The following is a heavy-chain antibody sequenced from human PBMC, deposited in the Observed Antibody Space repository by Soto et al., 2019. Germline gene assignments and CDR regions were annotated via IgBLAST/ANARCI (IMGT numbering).Heavy chain of an antibody. D-gene: IGHD3-22*01. CDR3: ARTIYYYEDPRDNSWFDP. J-gene: IGHJ5*02. V-gene: IGHV1-18*01. Sequence: GASVKVSCKASGYTFTSYGISWVRQAPGQGLEWMGWISAYNGNTNYAQKLQGRVTMTTDTSTSTAYMELRSLRSDDTAVYYCARTIYYYEDPRDNSWFDPWGQGTLVTVSS. CDR1: GYTFTSYG. CDR2: ISAYNGNT.